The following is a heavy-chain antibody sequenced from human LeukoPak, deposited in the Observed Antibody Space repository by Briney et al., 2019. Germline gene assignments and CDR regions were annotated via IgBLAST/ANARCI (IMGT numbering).Heavy chain of an antibody. D-gene: IGHD2-2*01. V-gene: IGHV4-39*01. J-gene: IGHJ3*02. CDR2: IYYTGRT. CDR1: GRSTSSICHS. CDR3: ANIGRTAAHNLDAYAT. Sequence: KASETLSLTLTVSGRSTSSICHSGGWIRQPPGKGLEWTGTIYYTGRTYYNPSLESRVTISADTSKNQFSLKVASLTAADAVVYSGANIGRTAAHNLDAYATRGQGTMVTVSS.